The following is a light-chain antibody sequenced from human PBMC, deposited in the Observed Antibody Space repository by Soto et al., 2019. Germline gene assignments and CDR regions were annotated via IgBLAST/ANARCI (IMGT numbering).Light chain of an antibody. Sequence: QSALTQPASVSGSPGQSITISGSGSGGDVCNYDLLSWYQQITGKAPKLIIFEVNRRPSGVSDRFSGSKSGNTASLTISGLQAEDEGDFFCCSYAGNGAWVFGGGTKLTVL. CDR1: GGDVCNYDL. J-gene: IGLJ3*02. V-gene: IGLV2-23*02. CDR3: CSYAGNGAWV. CDR2: EVN.